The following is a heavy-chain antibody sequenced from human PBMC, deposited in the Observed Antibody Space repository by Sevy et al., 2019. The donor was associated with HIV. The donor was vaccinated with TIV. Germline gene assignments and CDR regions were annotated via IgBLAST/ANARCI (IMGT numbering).Heavy chain of an antibody. CDR2: TYYRSKWHN. D-gene: IGHD5-12*01. CDR1: GDSVSSNSAA. CDR3: AREPGYNGVYYYYGMDV. V-gene: IGHV6-1*01. Sequence: SQTLSLTCAISGDSVSSNSAAWNWIRQSPSRGLEWLGRTYYRSKWHNDYAVSVKSRITINPDTSKNQFSLQLNSVTPEDTAVYYCAREPGYNGVYYYYGMDVWGQGTTVTVSS. J-gene: IGHJ6*02.